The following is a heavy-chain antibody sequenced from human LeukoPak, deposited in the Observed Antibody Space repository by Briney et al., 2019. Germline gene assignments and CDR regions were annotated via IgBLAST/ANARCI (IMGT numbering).Heavy chain of an antibody. D-gene: IGHD5-18*01. CDR1: GDSLNSFY. Sequence: SETLSLTCTVSGDSLNSFYRNWIRQPPGKGLEWVGYIYYSGNPNYNPSLKSRVTMSVDTSKYQFSLKLSSVAAADTAVYYCASSKTLWIHLWFFDIWGQGTMVTVSS. J-gene: IGHJ3*02. CDR2: IYYSGNP. V-gene: IGHV4-59*01. CDR3: ASSKTLWIHLWFFDI.